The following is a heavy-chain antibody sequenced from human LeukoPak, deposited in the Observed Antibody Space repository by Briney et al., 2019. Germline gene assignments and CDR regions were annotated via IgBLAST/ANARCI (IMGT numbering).Heavy chain of an antibody. V-gene: IGHV3-23*01. Sequence: GGSLRLSCKASGVSLSTFAMSWVRRAPGKGLELVSTLSSSGSRTYYAESVKGRFTISRDTSMNTVFLQMNSLRGDDTAIYYCAKNKGQLVPNYCMNVWGKGTTVTVS. D-gene: IGHD2/OR15-2a*01. CDR2: LSSSGSRT. CDR1: GVSLSTFA. CDR3: AKNKGQLVPNYCMNV. J-gene: IGHJ6*03.